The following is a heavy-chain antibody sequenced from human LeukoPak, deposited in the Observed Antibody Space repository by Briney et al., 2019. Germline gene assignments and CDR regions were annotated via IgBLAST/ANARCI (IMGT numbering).Heavy chain of an antibody. J-gene: IGHJ4*02. D-gene: IGHD1-26*01. CDR3: ARIVSTDY. CDR1: GHTFTGYY. CDR2: INPNSGGT. Sequence: ASVKVSGTASGHTFTGYYMHWGPRAPGHGLEWMGWINPNSGGTNYAQMFQGRVNMTSDTSIHTDYMEPSRLRSDDTAVYYCARIVSTDYWGQGTLVTVSS. V-gene: IGHV1-2*02.